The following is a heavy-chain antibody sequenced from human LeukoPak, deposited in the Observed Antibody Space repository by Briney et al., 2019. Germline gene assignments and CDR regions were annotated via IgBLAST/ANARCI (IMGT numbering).Heavy chain of an antibody. Sequence: GGSLRLSCAASGFTFSSYSMNWVRQAPGKGLEWVSSISSSSSYLYYADSVKGRFTISRDNAKNSLYLQMNSLRAEDTAVYYCARLQLGGHDYWGQGTLVTVSS. J-gene: IGHJ4*02. CDR2: ISSSSSYL. V-gene: IGHV3-21*01. CDR3: ARLQLGGHDY. CDR1: GFTFSSYS. D-gene: IGHD5-24*01.